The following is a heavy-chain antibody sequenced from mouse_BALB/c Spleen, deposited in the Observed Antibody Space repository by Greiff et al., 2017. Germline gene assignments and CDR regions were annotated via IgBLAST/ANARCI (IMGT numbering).Heavy chain of an antibody. Sequence: DVHLVESGPDLVKPSQSLSLTCTVTGYSITSGYSWHWIRQFPGNKLEWMGYIHYSGSTNYNPSLKSRISITRDTSKNQFFLQLNSVTTEDTATYYCARGYYGSIDWYFDVWGAGTTVTVSS. CDR1: GYSITSGYS. D-gene: IGHD1-1*01. V-gene: IGHV3-1*02. CDR2: IHYSGST. J-gene: IGHJ1*01. CDR3: ARGYYGSIDWYFDV.